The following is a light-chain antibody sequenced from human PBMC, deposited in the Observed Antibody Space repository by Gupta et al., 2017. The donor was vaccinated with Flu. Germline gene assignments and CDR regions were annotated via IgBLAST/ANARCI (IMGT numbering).Light chain of an antibody. CDR1: QSVTSN. CDR3: QQYHNWPPIT. Sequence: ETVMTQSPATLSVSPGERATLSCRASQSVTSNLAWYQQKPGQAPRLLIYSASTRDTGIPARFSGSGAGKEFTLTISSRQSEDFAVYYCQQYHNWPPITFGQGTRLEIK. J-gene: IGKJ5*01. CDR2: SAS. V-gene: IGKV3-15*01.